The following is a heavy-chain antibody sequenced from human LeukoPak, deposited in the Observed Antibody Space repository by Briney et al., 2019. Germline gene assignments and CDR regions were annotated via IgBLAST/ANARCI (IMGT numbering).Heavy chain of an antibody. V-gene: IGHV4-4*07. Sequence: PSETLSLTCTVSGGSMNSYYWSWIRQSAEKGLEWIGRMYTSGTTNYSPSLRSRLTMSLDTSKNQFSLNMTSVTAADTAVYYCARAPIAEAYPYAFGMWGQGTRVTVSS. CDR2: MYTSGTT. CDR3: ARAPIAEAYPYAFGM. J-gene: IGHJ3*02. CDR1: GGSMNSYY. D-gene: IGHD6-19*01.